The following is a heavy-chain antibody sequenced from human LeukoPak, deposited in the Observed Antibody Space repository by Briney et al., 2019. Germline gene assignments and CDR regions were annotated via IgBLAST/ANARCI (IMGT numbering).Heavy chain of an antibody. Sequence: GESLKISCKGSGYSFTSYWIGWVRQMPGKGLEWMGIIYPGDSDTRYSPSFQGQVSISADKSISTAYLQWSSLKASDTAMYYCARQHAFGAVAGKFWPGDASDIWGQGTMVTVSS. CDR1: GYSFTSYW. V-gene: IGHV5-51*01. D-gene: IGHD6-19*01. CDR3: ARQHAFGAVAGKFWPGDASDI. CDR2: IYPGDSDT. J-gene: IGHJ3*02.